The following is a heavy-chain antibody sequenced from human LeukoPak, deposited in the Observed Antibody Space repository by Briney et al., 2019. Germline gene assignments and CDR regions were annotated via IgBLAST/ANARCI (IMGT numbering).Heavy chain of an antibody. CDR1: GFTFTSYN. D-gene: IGHD4-23*01. CDR3: ARGHGGNYFDS. J-gene: IGHJ4*02. CDR2: ISSSTNYI. V-gene: IGHV3-21*01. Sequence: GGSLRLSCAASGFTFTSYNMNWVRQAPGKGLEWVSLISSSTNYIYYVDSVQGRFTISRDNAKNSLYLRMNSLRDEDTAVYYCARGHGGNYFDSWGQGTLVTVSS.